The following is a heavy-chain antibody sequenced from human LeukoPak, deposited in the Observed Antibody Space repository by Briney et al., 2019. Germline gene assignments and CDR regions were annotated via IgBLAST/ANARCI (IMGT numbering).Heavy chain of an antibody. Sequence: SETLSLTCAVYGGSFSGYYWSWIRQPPGKGLEWIGEINHSGSTNYNPSLKSRVTISVDTSKNQFSLKLSSVTAADTAVYYCARHPPRTSSAAAGTGAFDIWGQGTMVTVSS. CDR2: INHSGST. CDR1: GGSFSGYY. V-gene: IGHV4-34*01. D-gene: IGHD6-13*01. J-gene: IGHJ3*02. CDR3: ARHPPRTSSAAAGTGAFDI.